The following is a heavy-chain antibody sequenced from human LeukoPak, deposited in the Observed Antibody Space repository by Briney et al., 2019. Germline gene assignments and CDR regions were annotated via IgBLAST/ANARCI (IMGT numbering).Heavy chain of an antibody. V-gene: IGHV3-53*04. CDR2: IYSGDST. CDR3: ARDTGENDAFDI. Sequence: GGPLRLSCAASGFTVSSNYMSWVRQAPGKGLEWVSVIYSGDSTYYADSVKGRFTISRRNSKNTLYLQMNSLRAEDTAVYYCARDTGENDAFDIWGQGTMVTVSS. D-gene: IGHD7-27*01. J-gene: IGHJ3*02. CDR1: GFTVSSNY.